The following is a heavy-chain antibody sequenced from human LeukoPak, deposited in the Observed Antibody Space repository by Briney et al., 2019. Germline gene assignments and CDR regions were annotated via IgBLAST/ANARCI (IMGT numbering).Heavy chain of an antibody. CDR1: GFTFSDYG. CDR3: AKVFEVRGARRPKDY. V-gene: IGHV3-30*18. J-gene: IGHJ4*02. CDR2: ISYDGGNK. Sequence: GGSLRLSCAASGFTFSDYGMHWVRQAPGKGLEWAALISYDGGNKFYADSVRDRFTISRDNSKNTLFLQMNSLRIEDTAVYYCAKVFEVRGARRPKDYWGQGTLVIVSS. D-gene: IGHD3-10*01.